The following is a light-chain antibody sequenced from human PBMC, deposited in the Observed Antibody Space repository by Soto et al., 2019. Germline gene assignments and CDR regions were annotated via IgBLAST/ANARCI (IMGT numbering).Light chain of an antibody. Sequence: EVVMTQSPDTLSVSPGQRATLSCRASQSVNSNLAWYQQKLGQPPRLLIYGASTRATDIPPRFSGSGSGTDFTLTINRLPSEDFAIYYCQQYNNWPRTFGQGTKVEIK. CDR2: GAS. CDR1: QSVNSN. V-gene: IGKV3-15*01. CDR3: QQYNNWPRT. J-gene: IGKJ1*01.